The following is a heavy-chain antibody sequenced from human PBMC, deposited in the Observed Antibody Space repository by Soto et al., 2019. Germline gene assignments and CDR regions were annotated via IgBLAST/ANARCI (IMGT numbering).Heavy chain of an antibody. CDR3: ARVSVYPSLIEYSSSTYGMDV. CDR1: GYTFTSYG. J-gene: IGHJ6*02. CDR2: ISAYNGNT. Sequence: ASVKVSCKASGYTFTSYGISWVRQAPGQGLEWMGWISAYNGNTNYAQKLQGRVTMTTDTSTSTAYMELRSLRSDDTAVYYCARVSVYPSLIEYSSSTYGMDVWGQGTTVTVSS. V-gene: IGHV1-18*01. D-gene: IGHD6-6*01.